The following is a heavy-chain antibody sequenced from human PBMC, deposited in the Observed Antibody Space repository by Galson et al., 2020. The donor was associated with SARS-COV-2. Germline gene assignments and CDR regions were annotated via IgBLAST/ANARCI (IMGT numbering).Heavy chain of an antibody. V-gene: IGHV4-61*01. Sequence: SETLSLTCTVSGGSVSSGSYYWSWIRQPPGKGLEWIGYIYYSGSTNYNPSLKSRVTISVDTSKNQFSLKLSSVTAADTAVYYCARVGFKGVMITFGGRWFDPWGQGTLVTVSS. CDR3: ARVGFKGVMITFGGRWFDP. CDR2: IYYSGST. CDR1: GGSVSSGSYY. J-gene: IGHJ5*02. D-gene: IGHD3-16*01.